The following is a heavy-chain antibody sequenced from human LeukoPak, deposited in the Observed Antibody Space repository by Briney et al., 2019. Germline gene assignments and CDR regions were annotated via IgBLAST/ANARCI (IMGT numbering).Heavy chain of an antibody. Sequence: SETLSLTCTISGGSVSDYYWSWIRQSPGKGLEWIGYIYHTGSTSYSPSLKSRVTISADTSQNQFSLKLSSVTAADTAVYYCARVGKFGELAYYYYYYMDVWGKGTTVTISS. D-gene: IGHD3-10*01. J-gene: IGHJ6*03. CDR1: GGSVSDYY. CDR2: IYHTGST. V-gene: IGHV4-59*02. CDR3: ARVGKFGELAYYYYYYMDV.